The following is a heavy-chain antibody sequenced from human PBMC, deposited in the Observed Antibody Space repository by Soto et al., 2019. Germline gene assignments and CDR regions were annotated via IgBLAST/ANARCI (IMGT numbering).Heavy chain of an antibody. CDR2: ITGSGDRT. Sequence: PVGSLRLSCAASGLTFSSHAMSWVRQAPGKGLERVATITGSGDRTSYADSVRGRFTISRDNSKNTVDLQLDSLRVEDTAVYYCVKETSIDWGYMDVWGQGTTVTVSS. J-gene: IGHJ6*03. D-gene: IGHD7-27*01. CDR1: GLTFSSHA. V-gene: IGHV3-23*01. CDR3: VKETSIDWGYMDV.